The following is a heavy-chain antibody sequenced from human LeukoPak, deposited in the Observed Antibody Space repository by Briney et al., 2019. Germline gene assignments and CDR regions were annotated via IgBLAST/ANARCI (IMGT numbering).Heavy chain of an antibody. CDR3: VASSGYHEFAFDI. CDR2: IYAGGST. Sequence: GGSLRLSCAASGFTVSSNYMNWVRQAPGKGLEWVSVIYAGGSTFYADSVKGRFTISSDDSKNTLNLQTNSLRVDDTAVYYCVASSGYHEFAFDIWGQGTMVAVSS. V-gene: IGHV3-66*01. D-gene: IGHD3-22*01. J-gene: IGHJ3*02. CDR1: GFTVSSNY.